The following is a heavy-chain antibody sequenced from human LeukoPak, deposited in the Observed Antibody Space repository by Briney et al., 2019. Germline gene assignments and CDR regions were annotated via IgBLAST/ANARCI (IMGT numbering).Heavy chain of an antibody. CDR1: GFTFSNYW. CDR3: ARDDTHYGSSGSFYDAFDI. V-gene: IGHV3-7*01. D-gene: IGHD3-22*01. Sequence: GGSLRLSCAASGFTFSNYWMTWVRRAPGKGLEWVANIRRDGSETHYVDSVMGRFTISRDNAKNSLYLQMNSLRAEDTAVYYCARDDTHYGSSGSFYDAFDIWGQGTMVAVSS. CDR2: IRRDGSET. J-gene: IGHJ3*02.